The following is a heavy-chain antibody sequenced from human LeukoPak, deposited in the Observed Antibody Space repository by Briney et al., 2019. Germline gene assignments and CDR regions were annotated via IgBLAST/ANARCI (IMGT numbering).Heavy chain of an antibody. V-gene: IGHV3-9*01. CDR2: ISWNSRSI. J-gene: IGHJ6*02. CDR3: TKDLASQWFTDIRHYGMDV. D-gene: IGHD3-22*01. Sequence: GGSLRLSCAASGFTFDDYSMHWVRQAPGKGLEWVAGISWNSRSIGYAGSVKGRFTISRDNAKNSLYLQMVSLRTEDTALYYCTKDLASQWFTDIRHYGMDVWGRGTTVAV. CDR1: GFTFDDYS.